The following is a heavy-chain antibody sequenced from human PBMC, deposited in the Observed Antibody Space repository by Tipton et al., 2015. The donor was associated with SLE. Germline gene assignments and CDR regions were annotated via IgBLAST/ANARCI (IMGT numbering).Heavy chain of an antibody. Sequence: TLSLTCAVYGGSFSGYYWSWIRQPPGKGLEWIGEINHSGSTNYNPSLKSRVTISVDTSKNQFSLKLSSVTAADTAVYYCRLITITSLFDYWGQGTLATVSS. J-gene: IGHJ4*02. CDR2: INHSGST. V-gene: IGHV4-34*03. CDR3: RLITITSLFDY. D-gene: IGHD3-16*01. CDR1: GGSFSGYY.